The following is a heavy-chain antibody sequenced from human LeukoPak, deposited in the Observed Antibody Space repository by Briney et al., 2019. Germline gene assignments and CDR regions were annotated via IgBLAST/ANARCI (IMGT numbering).Heavy chain of an antibody. D-gene: IGHD6-25*01. CDR2: INTNTEKS. CDR1: GYTFTSYD. Sequence: ASVKVSCKASGYTFTSYDINWVRQAPGQGLEWMGWINTNTEKSTYAPGFTGRYVFSLDSSVNTAYLQISSLKAEYTALYYCATGGGYRFAYWGQGTLVTVSS. V-gene: IGHV7-4-1*02. CDR3: ATGGGYRFAY. J-gene: IGHJ4*02.